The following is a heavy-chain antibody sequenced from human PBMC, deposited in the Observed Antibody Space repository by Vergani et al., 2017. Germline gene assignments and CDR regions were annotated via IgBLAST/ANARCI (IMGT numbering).Heavy chain of an antibody. D-gene: IGHD6-19*01. CDR3: AREDEWQWLVN. CDR2: IYSGGST. CDR1: GFTVSSNH. V-gene: IGHV3-66*02. J-gene: IGHJ4*02. Sequence: EVQLVESGGGLVQPGGSLRLSCAASGFTVSSNHMSWVRQAPGKGLEWVSVIYSGGSTYYADSVKGRFTISRDNSKNTLYLQMNSLRAEDTAVYYCAREDEWQWLVNWGQGTLVTVS.